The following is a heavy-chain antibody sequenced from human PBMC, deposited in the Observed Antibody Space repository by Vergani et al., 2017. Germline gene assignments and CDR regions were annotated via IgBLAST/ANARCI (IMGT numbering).Heavy chain of an antibody. J-gene: IGHJ3*02. V-gene: IGHV4-39*07. Sequence: QLQLQESGPGLVKPSETLSLTCTVSGGSISSSSYYWGWIRQPPGKGLDGIGSIYYSGSTYYNPSLKSRVTISVDTSKNQFSLKLSSVTAADTAVYYCATRRYRLLDAFDIWGQGTMVTVSS. CDR1: GGSISSSSYY. CDR2: IYYSGST. D-gene: IGHD2-15*01. CDR3: ATRRYRLLDAFDI.